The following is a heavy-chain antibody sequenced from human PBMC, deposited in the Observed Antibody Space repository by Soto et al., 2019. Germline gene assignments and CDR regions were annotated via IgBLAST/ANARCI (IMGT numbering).Heavy chain of an antibody. Sequence: QVQLVQSGAEVKKPGASVKVSCKASGYTFTGYYMHWVRQAPGQGLEWMGWINPNSGGTNYAQKFQGWVTMTRDTSINTAYMELSRLRSDDTAVYYCARGDYSNYEGPGYYYYYYMDVWGKGTTVTVSS. V-gene: IGHV1-2*04. CDR3: ARGDYSNYEGPGYYYYYYMDV. J-gene: IGHJ6*03. CDR2: INPNSGGT. CDR1: GYTFTGYY. D-gene: IGHD4-4*01.